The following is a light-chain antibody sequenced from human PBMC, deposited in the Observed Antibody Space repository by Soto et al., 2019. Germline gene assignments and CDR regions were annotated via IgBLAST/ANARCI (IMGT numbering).Light chain of an antibody. CDR2: EAS. J-gene: IGKJ3*01. CDR3: QQTFHPIFS. V-gene: IGKV2D-29*01. CDR1: QSLLHTDGKTY. Sequence: DIVLTQTPLSLSVTPGQPASISCRSTQSLLHTDGKTYLHWYVQKPSQPPRLLIAEASNRFTGVPDRFSGSGSRTDFTLTISRLEADDVGLYYCQQTFHPIFSFGHGTKVDI.